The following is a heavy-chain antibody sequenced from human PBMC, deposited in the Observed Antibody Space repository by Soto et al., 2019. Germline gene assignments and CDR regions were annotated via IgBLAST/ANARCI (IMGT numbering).Heavy chain of an antibody. V-gene: IGHV3-30-3*01. CDR1: GFTFSSYA. D-gene: IGHD3-22*01. CDR2: ISNDGSNK. Sequence: GGSLRLSCAASGFTFSSYAMHWVRQAPGKGLEWVAVISNDGSNKYYADSVKGRFTISRDNSKNTLYLQMNSLRAEDTAVYYCARERGYYYDSSGYYYVYYYYGMDVWGQGTTVTVSS. J-gene: IGHJ6*02. CDR3: ARERGYYYDSSGYYYVYYYYGMDV.